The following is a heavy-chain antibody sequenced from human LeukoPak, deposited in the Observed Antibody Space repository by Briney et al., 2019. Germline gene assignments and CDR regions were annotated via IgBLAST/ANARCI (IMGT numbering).Heavy chain of an antibody. CDR1: GFTFSSYA. J-gene: IGHJ4*02. CDR3: AKDQVAAVAGTVFDY. Sequence: HPGGSLRLSCAASGFTFSSYAVSWVRQAPGKGLEWVSAISGSGGSTYYADSVKGRFTISRDNSKNTLYLQMNSLRAEDTAVYYCAKDQVAAVAGTVFDYWGQGTLVTVSS. V-gene: IGHV3-23*01. CDR2: ISGSGGST. D-gene: IGHD6-19*01.